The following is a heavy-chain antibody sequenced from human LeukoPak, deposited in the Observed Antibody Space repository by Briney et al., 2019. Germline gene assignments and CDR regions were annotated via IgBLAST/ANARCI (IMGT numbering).Heavy chain of an antibody. CDR3: ARDRLTGDLKAFDI. V-gene: IGHV4-59*01. D-gene: IGHD7-27*01. Sequence: SETLSLTCTVPGGSISSYYWSWIRQPPGKGLEWIGYIYYSGSTNYNPSLKSRVTISVDTSKNQFSLKLSSVTAADTAVYYCARDRLTGDLKAFDIWGQGTMVTVSS. CDR2: IYYSGST. CDR1: GGSISSYY. J-gene: IGHJ3*02.